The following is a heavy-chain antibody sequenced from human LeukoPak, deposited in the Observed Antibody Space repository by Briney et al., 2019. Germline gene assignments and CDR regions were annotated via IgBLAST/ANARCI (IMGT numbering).Heavy chain of an antibody. CDR2: IYYSGRT. D-gene: IGHD4-17*01. Sequence: KPSETLSLTCTVSGGSISSYYWSWIRQPPGKGLEWIGYIYYSGRTNYNPSLKSRVTISVDTSKNQFSLKLSSVTAADTAVYYCARVATVTTGNWFDPWGQGTLVTVSS. CDR3: ARVATVTTGNWFDP. J-gene: IGHJ5*02. CDR1: GGSISSYY. V-gene: IGHV4-59*01.